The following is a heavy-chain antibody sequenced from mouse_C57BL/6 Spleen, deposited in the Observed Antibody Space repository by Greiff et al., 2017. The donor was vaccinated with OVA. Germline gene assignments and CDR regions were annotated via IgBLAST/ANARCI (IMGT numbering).Heavy chain of an antibody. D-gene: IGHD3-2*02. CDR3: ARGTAQATWAY. CDR2: IYPGDGDT. V-gene: IGHV1-82*01. J-gene: IGHJ3*01. CDR1: GYAFSSSW. Sequence: LVEPGASVKISCKASGYAFSSSWMNWVKQRPGKGLEWIGRIYPGDGDTNYNGKFKGKATLTADKSSSTAYMQLSSLTSEDSAVYFCARGTAQATWAYWGQGTLVTVSA.